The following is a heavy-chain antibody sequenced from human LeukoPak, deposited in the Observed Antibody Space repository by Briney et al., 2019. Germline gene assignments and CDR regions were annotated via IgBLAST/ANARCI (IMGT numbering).Heavy chain of an antibody. J-gene: IGHJ6*04. CDR2: ISSNGAST. D-gene: IGHD2-2*01. CDR1: GFTFSSYA. V-gene: IGHV3-64D*06. CDR3: VKGYCSSTSCYGYYYYGMDV. Sequence: GGSLRLSCSASGFTFSSYAMHWVRQAPGKGLEYVSAISSNGASTYYADSVKGRFTISRDNSKNTLYLQMSSLRAEDTAVYYCVKGYCSSTSCYGYYYYGMDVWGKGTTVTVSS.